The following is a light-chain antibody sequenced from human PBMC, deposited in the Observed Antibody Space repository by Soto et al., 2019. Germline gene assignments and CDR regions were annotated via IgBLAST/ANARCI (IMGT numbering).Light chain of an antibody. CDR1: QSISSR. Sequence: DIQMTQSPSTLSASVGDRVTITCRASQSISSRLAWYQQKPGKAPKLLIYKASSLESGVPSRFSGSGSGTEFTLTIRSLQPDDFATYDCQQYNSYPWTFGQGTKVEIK. CDR3: QQYNSYPWT. V-gene: IGKV1-5*03. CDR2: KAS. J-gene: IGKJ1*01.